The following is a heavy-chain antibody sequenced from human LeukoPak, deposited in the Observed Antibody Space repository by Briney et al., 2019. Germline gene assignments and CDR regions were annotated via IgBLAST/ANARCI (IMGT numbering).Heavy chain of an antibody. CDR2: MTYRGSA. J-gene: IGHJ4*02. V-gene: IGHV4-34*01. CDR1: NGFDNLYF. D-gene: IGHD4/OR15-4a*01. Sequence: SETLSLTCAVYNGFDNLYFMLVRQPPGKGLEWIGEMTYRGSANYNPSLRSRVTISINVSQRQFSLILKSVTAADTATYYCAVYGGNWDFDSWGQGTPVTVSS. CDR3: AVYGGNWDFDS.